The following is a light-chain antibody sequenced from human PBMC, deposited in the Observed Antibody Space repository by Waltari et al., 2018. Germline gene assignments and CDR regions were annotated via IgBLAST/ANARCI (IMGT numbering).Light chain of an antibody. J-gene: IGKJ1*01. Sequence: EIVLTQSPGTLPLSPGERATLSCRASQSVGKYLAWYQQRPGQAPRLLLYHASIRATGIPDRFSGSGSGTDFSLTISRLEPEDFAVYYCQKYESLPATFGQGTTVEIK. V-gene: IGKV3-20*01. CDR2: HAS. CDR1: QSVGKY. CDR3: QKYESLPAT.